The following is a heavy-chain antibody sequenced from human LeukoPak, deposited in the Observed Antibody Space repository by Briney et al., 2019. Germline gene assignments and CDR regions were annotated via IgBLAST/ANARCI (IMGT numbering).Heavy chain of an antibody. CDR2: IYYSGST. D-gene: IGHD4/OR15-4a*01. CDR1: GGSIGSGDYY. V-gene: IGHV4-30-4*08. Sequence: SETLSLTCTVSGGSIGSGDYYWSWIRQPPGKGLEWIGYIYYSGSTYYNPSLKSRVTISVDTSKNQFSLKLSSVTAADTAVYYCARGEEVLENAFDIWGQGTMVTVSS. J-gene: IGHJ3*02. CDR3: ARGEEVLENAFDI.